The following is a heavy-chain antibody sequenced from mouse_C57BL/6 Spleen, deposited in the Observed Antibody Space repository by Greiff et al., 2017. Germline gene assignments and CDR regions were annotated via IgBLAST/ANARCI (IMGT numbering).Heavy chain of an antibody. V-gene: IGHV5-4*01. J-gene: IGHJ1*03. CDR3: AREGYGSSYEYFDV. D-gene: IGHD1-1*01. Sequence: EVKLVESGGGLVKPGGSLKLSCAASGFTFSSYAMSWVRQTPEKRLVWVATISDGGSYTYYPDTVKGRFTISRDNAKNNLFLQMSHLKSEDTAMYYCAREGYGSSYEYFDVWGTGTTVTVSS. CDR1: GFTFSSYA. CDR2: ISDGGSYT.